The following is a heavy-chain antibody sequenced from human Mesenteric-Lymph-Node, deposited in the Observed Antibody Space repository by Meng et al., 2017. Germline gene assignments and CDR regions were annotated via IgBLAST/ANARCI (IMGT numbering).Heavy chain of an antibody. CDR2: ISSSGSTM. CDR3: ARTVTTSAFDI. V-gene: IGHV3-48*03. CDR1: GFTSSSYE. J-gene: IGHJ3*02. D-gene: IGHD4-17*01. Sequence: GESLKISCAATGFTSSSYEMNWVRQAPGKGLEWVSYISSSGSTMYYADSVKGRFTISRDNAKNSLYLQMNSLRAEDTAVYYCARTVTTSAFDIWGQGTMVTVSS.